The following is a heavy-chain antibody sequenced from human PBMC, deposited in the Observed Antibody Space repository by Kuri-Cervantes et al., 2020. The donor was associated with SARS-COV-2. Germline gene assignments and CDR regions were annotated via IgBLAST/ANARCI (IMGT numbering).Heavy chain of an antibody. CDR2: INPNSGGT. D-gene: IGHD2-2*01. CDR3: ARDRSTIPDAFDI. CDR1: GYTFTGYH. V-gene: IGHV1-2*02. Sequence: ASVKVSCKASGYTFTGYHMHWVRQAPGQGLEWMGWINPNSGGTNYAQKFQGRVTMTRDTSISTAYMELSRLRSDDTAVYYCARDRSTIPDAFDIWGQGTMVTVSS. J-gene: IGHJ3*02.